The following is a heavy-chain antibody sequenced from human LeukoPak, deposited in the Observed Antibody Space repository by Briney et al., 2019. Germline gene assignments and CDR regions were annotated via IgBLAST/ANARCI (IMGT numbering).Heavy chain of an antibody. CDR1: GGSISSYY. Sequence: PSETLSLTCSVSGGSISSYYWSWIRQPPGKGLEWIGHIYGSGSTNYNPSLKSRVTLSVDTSKNQFSLKLSSVTAADTAVYYCAREGTSGTHLNWFDPWGQGTLVTVSS. V-gene: IGHV4-59*01. J-gene: IGHJ5*02. CDR3: AREGTSGTHLNWFDP. CDR2: IYGSGST. D-gene: IGHD1-1*01.